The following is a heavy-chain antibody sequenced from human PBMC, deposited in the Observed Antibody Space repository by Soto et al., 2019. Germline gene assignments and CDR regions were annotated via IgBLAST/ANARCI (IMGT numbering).Heavy chain of an antibody. J-gene: IGHJ4*02. V-gene: IGHV1-69*04. CDR1: GGTSSTYS. D-gene: IGHD4-4*01. CDR3: ARGASTVRKYYFDY. Sequence: SVKVSCKASGGTSSTYSISWVRQAPGEGLEWMGRIIPFLGIANYAQKFQGRVTITADKSTSTAYMELSSLRSEDTAVYYCARGASTVRKYYFDYWGQGTLVTVSS. CDR2: IIPFLGIA.